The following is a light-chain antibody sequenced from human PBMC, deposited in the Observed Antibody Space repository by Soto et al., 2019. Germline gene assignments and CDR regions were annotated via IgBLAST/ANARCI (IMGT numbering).Light chain of an antibody. CDR3: CSYTTGSTYV. J-gene: IGLJ1*01. Sequence: QSVLTQPASVSGSPGQSITISCTGTSSDVAVYNYVSWYQQHPGKAPKLMIYEVSNRPSGVSNRFSGSKSGNTASLTTSGLQAEDEADYYCCSYTTGSTYVFGTGTKVTVL. V-gene: IGLV2-14*01. CDR2: EVS. CDR1: SSDVAVYNY.